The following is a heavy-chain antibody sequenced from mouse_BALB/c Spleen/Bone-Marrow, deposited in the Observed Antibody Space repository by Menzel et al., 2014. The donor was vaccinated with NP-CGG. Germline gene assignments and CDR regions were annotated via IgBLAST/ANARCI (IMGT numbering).Heavy chain of an antibody. D-gene: IGHD2-1*01. CDR3: ARVYYGNLGY. J-gene: IGHJ2*01. CDR1: GYTFTNFW. Sequence: QVQLQQSGAELVRPGSSVKLSCTASGYTFTNFWMNWVKQRPGQGLEWIGQIHPGDGDTNNNGKFKGKATLTTDKSSSTAYMQLSSPSSEDSAVYFCARVYYGNLGYWGQGTTLTVSS. CDR2: IHPGDGDT. V-gene: IGHV1-80*01.